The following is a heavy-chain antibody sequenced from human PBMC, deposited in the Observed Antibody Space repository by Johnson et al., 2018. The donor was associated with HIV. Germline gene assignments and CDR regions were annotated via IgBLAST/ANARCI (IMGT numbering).Heavy chain of an antibody. D-gene: IGHD4-23*01. CDR3: ANLGDYSGINGFDI. Sequence: VQLVESGGGLIQPGGSLRLSCAASGFTVSINYMSWVRQAPGKGLEWVSIIYGAGRTYYADSVKGRCTISRDNSNNTLYLQINSLRLEDTAVYYCANLGDYSGINGFDIWGQGTMVTVSS. J-gene: IGHJ3*02. CDR2: IYGAGRT. V-gene: IGHV3-66*03. CDR1: GFTVSINY.